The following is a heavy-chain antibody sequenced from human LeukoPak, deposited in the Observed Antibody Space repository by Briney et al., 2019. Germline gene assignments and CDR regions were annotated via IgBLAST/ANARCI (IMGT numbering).Heavy chain of an antibody. Sequence: ASVKVSCKASGYTFTSYGISWVRQAPGQGLEWMGWISAYNGNTNYTQKLQGRVTMTTDTSTSTAYMEQRSLRSDDTAVYYCARDKESGSYRFQDYWGQGTLVTVSS. J-gene: IGHJ4*02. CDR2: ISAYNGNT. CDR3: ARDKESGSYRFQDY. D-gene: IGHD1-26*01. V-gene: IGHV1-18*01. CDR1: GYTFTSYG.